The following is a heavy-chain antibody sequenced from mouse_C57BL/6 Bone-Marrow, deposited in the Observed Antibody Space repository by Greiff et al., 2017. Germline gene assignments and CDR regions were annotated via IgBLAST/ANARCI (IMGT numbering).Heavy chain of an antibody. Sequence: VQLQQSGPELVKPGASVKISCKASGYTFTDYYMNWVKQSHGKSLEWIGDINPNNGGTSYNQKFKGKATLTVDKSSSTAYMELRSLTSEDSAVYYCARHYYGSSFAMDYWGQGTSVTVSS. V-gene: IGHV1-26*01. CDR1: GYTFTDYY. CDR2: INPNNGGT. D-gene: IGHD1-1*01. J-gene: IGHJ4*01. CDR3: ARHYYGSSFAMDY.